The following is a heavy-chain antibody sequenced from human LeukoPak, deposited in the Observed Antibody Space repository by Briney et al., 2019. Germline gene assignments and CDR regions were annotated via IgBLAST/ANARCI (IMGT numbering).Heavy chain of an antibody. J-gene: IGHJ4*02. CDR1: GFTFSNAW. Sequence: PGGSLRLSCAASGFTFSNAWMNWVRQAPGKGLEWVSYISSSGSTIYYADSVKGRFTISRDNAKNSLYLQMNSLRAEDTAVYYCARWGTGYSSGWYSLGYWGQGTLVTVSS. V-gene: IGHV3-48*04. CDR2: ISSSGSTI. CDR3: ARWGTGYSSGWYSLGY. D-gene: IGHD6-19*01.